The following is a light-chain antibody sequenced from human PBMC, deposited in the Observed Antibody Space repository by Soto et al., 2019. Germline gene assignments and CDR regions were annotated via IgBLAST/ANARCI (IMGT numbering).Light chain of an antibody. J-gene: IGLJ1*01. CDR1: SSNVGSYKL. Sequence: QSVLTQPASVSGSPGQSITISCTGTSSNVGSYKLVSWYQQHPGKAPKLMIFGVNKRPSGVSNRFSGSKSGNTASLTISGLKVEDEADYYCCSSGGSPTYVFGTGTKVTVL. CDR2: GVN. V-gene: IGLV2-23*02. CDR3: CSSGGSPTYV.